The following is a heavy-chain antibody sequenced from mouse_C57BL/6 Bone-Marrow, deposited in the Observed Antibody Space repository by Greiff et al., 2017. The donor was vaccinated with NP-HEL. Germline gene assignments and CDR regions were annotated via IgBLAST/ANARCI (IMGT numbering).Heavy chain of an antibody. CDR3: ARKSDGYYVGYFDY. Sequence: VQLQQPGAELVRPGSSVKLSCKASGYTFTSYWMHWVKQRPIQGLEWIGNIDPSDSETHYNQKFKDKATLTVDKSSSTDYMQLSSLTSEDSAVYYCARKSDGYYVGYFDYWGQGTTLTVSS. V-gene: IGHV1-52*01. J-gene: IGHJ2*01. CDR1: GYTFTSYW. CDR2: IDPSDSET. D-gene: IGHD2-3*01.